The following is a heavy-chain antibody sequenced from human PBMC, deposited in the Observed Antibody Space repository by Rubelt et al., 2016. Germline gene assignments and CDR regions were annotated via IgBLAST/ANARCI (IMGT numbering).Heavy chain of an antibody. V-gene: IGHV3-53*01. CDR3: ARADSSGYMTFDI. J-gene: IGHJ3*02. CDR2: IYSGGST. Sequence: EVQLVESGGGLIQPGGSLRLSCAASGFTVSSNYMSWVRQAPGKGLEWVSVIYSGGSTYYADSGKGRFTGSRENTKASLFLQMNSLRAGDTAVYYCARADSSGYMTFDIWGQGTVVTVSS. D-gene: IGHD3-22*01. CDR1: GFTVSSNY.